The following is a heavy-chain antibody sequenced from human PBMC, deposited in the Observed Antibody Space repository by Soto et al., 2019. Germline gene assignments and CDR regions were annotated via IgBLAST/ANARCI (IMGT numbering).Heavy chain of an antibody. CDR2: IVVGSGNT. J-gene: IGHJ6*02. CDR3: AAVLENQLGYYGMDV. V-gene: IGHV1-58*01. CDR1: GFTFTSSA. D-gene: IGHD6-6*01. Sequence: GASVKVSCKASGFTFTSSAVQWVRQARGQRLEWIGWIVVGSGNTNYAQKFQERVTITRDMSTSTAYMELSSLRSEDTAVFYCAAVLENQLGYYGMDVWGQGTTVTVSS.